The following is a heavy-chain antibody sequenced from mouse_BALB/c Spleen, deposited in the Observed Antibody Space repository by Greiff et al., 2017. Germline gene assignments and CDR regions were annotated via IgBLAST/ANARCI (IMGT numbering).Heavy chain of an antibody. CDR1: GFTFSSYA. CDR3: ARDYYGSSYDAMDY. V-gene: IGHV5-6-5*01. J-gene: IGHJ4*01. Sequence: DVQLVESGGGLVKPGGSLKLSCAASGFTFSSYAMSWVRQTPEKRLEWVASISSGGSTYYPDSVKGRFTISRDNARNILYLQMSSLRSEDTAMYYCARDYYGSSYDAMDYWGQGTSVTVSS. D-gene: IGHD1-1*01. CDR2: ISSGGST.